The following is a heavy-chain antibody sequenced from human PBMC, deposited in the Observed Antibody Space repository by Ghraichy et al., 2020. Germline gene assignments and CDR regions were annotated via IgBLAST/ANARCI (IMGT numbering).Heavy chain of an antibody. CDR3: AKLGPRLTNIVVVPAAPFDY. CDR1: GYTFTGYY. D-gene: IGHD2-2*01. Sequence: ASVKVSCKASGYTFTGYYMHWVRQAPGQGLEWMGWINPNSGGTNYAQKFQGRVTMTRDTSISTAYMELSRLRSDDTAVYYCAKLGPRLTNIVVVPAAPFDYWGQGTLVTVSS. V-gene: IGHV1-2*02. J-gene: IGHJ4*02. CDR2: INPNSGGT.